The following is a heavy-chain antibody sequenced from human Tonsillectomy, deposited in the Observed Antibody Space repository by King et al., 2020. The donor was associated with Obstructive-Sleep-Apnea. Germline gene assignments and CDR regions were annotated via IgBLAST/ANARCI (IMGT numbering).Heavy chain of an antibody. D-gene: IGHD2-21*02. Sequence: QLVQSGAEVKRSGASVRISCETSGYTFTAYYIHWVRQAPGQGLEGLGIINPSSGDTTFAQKFQGRGTMTRDTSTRTVYLDLTSLRSEDAAVYYCARSLVTVPCDYWGQGTLVIVSS. CDR3: ARSLVTVPCDY. V-gene: IGHV1-46*01. J-gene: IGHJ4*02. CDR2: INPSSGDT. CDR1: GYTFTAYY.